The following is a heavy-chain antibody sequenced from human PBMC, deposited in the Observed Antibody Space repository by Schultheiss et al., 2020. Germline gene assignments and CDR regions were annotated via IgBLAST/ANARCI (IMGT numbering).Heavy chain of an antibody. J-gene: IGHJ4*02. CDR2: INPNSGGT. V-gene: IGHV1-2*02. D-gene: IGHD6-13*01. Sequence: VKVSCKASGYTFTGYYMHWVRQAPGQGLEWMGWINPNSGGTNYAQKFQGRVTMTRDTSISTAYMELSRLRSDDTAVYYCARSSSSWYNTFDYWGQGTLVTVSS. CDR1: GYTFTGYY. CDR3: ARSSSSWYNTFDY.